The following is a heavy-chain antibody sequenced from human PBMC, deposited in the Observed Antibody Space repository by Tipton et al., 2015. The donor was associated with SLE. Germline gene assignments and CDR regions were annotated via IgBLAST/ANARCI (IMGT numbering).Heavy chain of an antibody. CDR2: ICASGAT. J-gene: IGHJ2*01. CDR3: ARDPLAVGDGESLDL. V-gene: IGHV4-61*02. CDR1: GGSISSDRYF. D-gene: IGHD1-26*01. Sequence: LRLSCTVSGGSISSDRYFWSWIRQPAGKGLEWIGRICASGATNYNPSFKSRLTISIDTSKNYFSLNLSSVTAADTAVYFCARDPLAVGDGESLDLWGRGTRVTVSS.